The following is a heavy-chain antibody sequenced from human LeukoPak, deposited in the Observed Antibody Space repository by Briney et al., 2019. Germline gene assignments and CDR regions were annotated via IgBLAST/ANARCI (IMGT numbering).Heavy chain of an antibody. D-gene: IGHD3-22*01. CDR2: ISSSGSTI. V-gene: IGHV3-11*01. CDR3: ARDQIVHDSSGYYSY. J-gene: IGHJ4*02. Sequence: GGSLRLSCAASGFTFSDYYMSWIRQAPGKGLEWVPYISSSGSTIYYADSVKGRFTISRDNAKNSLYLQMNSLRAEDTAVYYCARDQIVHDSSGYYSYWGQGTLVTVSS. CDR1: GFTFSDYY.